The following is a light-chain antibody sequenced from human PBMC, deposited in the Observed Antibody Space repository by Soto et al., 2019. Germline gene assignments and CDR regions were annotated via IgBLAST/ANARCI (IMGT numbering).Light chain of an antibody. J-gene: IGKJ1*01. CDR3: QHYNSYSEA. CDR2: KAS. CDR1: HGISNY. V-gene: IGKV1-17*03. Sequence: DTQMTQSPSAMSASVGDIVTITCLASHGISNYLVWLQQKPGKAPKLLIYKASTLKSGVASRFSGSGSGTEFTLTISSLQPDDFATYYCQHYNSYSEAFGQGTKVDIK.